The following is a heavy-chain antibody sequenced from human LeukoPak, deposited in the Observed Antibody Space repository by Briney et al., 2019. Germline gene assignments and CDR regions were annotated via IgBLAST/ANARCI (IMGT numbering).Heavy chain of an antibody. CDR1: GGTFSSYA. Sequence: ASVKVSCKASGGTFSSYAISWVRQAPGQGLEWMGRIIPILGIANYAQKFQGRVTITADKSTSTAYMELSSLRSEGTAVYYCARDSDGPHCGGDCYLYYFDYWGQGTLVTVSS. CDR3: ARDSDGPHCGGDCYLYYFDY. J-gene: IGHJ4*02. CDR2: IIPILGIA. D-gene: IGHD2-21*02. V-gene: IGHV1-69*04.